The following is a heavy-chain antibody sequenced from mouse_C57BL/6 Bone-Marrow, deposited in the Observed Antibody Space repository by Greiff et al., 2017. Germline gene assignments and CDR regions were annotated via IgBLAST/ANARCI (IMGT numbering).Heavy chain of an antibody. V-gene: IGHV1-69*01. CDR3: ARCPYDGYYVYWYFDV. J-gene: IGHJ1*03. CDR1: GYTFTSYW. CDR2: IDPSDSYT. D-gene: IGHD2-3*01. Sequence: QVQLQQPGAELVMPGASVKLSCKASGYTFTSYWMHWVKQRPGPGLEWIGEIDPSDSYTNYNQKFKGKSTLTVDKSSSTAYMQLSSLTSEDSAIYYCARCPYDGYYVYWYFDVWGTGTTGTVSS.